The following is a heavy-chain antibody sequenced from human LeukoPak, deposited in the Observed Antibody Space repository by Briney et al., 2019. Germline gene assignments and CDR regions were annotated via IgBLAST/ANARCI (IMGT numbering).Heavy chain of an antibody. CDR3: ARVLRGIAAAGTRWFDP. D-gene: IGHD6-13*01. CDR1: GYTFTGYY. J-gene: IGHJ5*02. Sequence: ASVKVSCKASGYTFTGYYMHWVRQAPGQGLEWMGWINPNSGGTNYAQKFQGRVTMTRDTSISTAYMELSRLRSDDTAVYYCARVLRGIAAAGTRWFDPWGQGTLVTVPS. V-gene: IGHV1-2*02. CDR2: INPNSGGT.